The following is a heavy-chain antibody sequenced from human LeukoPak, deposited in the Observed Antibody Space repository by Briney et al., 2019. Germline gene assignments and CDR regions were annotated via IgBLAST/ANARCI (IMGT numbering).Heavy chain of an antibody. CDR3: ARDLQLEFRKYYYYYYGMDV. CDR1: GFTFSSYS. D-gene: IGHD6-13*01. CDR2: ISSSSSYI. J-gene: IGHJ6*02. Sequence: PGGSLRLSCAASGFTFSSYSMNWVRQAPGKGVEWVSSISSSSSYIYYADSVKGRFTISRDNAKNSLYLQMNSLRAEDTAVYYCARDLQLEFRKYYYYYYGMDVWGQGTTVTVSS. V-gene: IGHV3-21*01.